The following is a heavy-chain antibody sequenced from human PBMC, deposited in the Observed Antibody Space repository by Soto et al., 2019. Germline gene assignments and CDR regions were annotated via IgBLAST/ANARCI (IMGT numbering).Heavy chain of an antibody. CDR2: IIPIFGTA. Sequence: ASVKVSCKASGGTFSSYAISWVRQAPGQGLEWMGGIIPIFGTANYAQKFQGRVTITADESTSTAYMELSSLRSEDTAVYYCARDRLAEGSGSYYRDYYYYGMDVWGQGTTVTVSS. D-gene: IGHD3-10*01. V-gene: IGHV1-69*13. CDR3: ARDRLAEGSGSYYRDYYYYGMDV. CDR1: GGTFSSYA. J-gene: IGHJ6*02.